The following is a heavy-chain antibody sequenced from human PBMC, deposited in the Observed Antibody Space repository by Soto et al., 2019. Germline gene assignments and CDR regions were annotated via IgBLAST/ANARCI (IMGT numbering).Heavy chain of an antibody. V-gene: IGHV1-3*01. CDR3: ARDDSGFSGSHYIDYFNY. Sequence: ASVKVSCKASGYSFSTYAMHWVRHAPGQRLEWMGWIIAGNGNTRYSQNFKGRVTLTRDTSASTAYMELTSLRSEDTAVYYCARDDSGFSGSHYIDYFNYWGQGALVTVSS. CDR1: GYSFSTYA. D-gene: IGHD1-26*01. CDR2: IIAGNGNT. J-gene: IGHJ4*02.